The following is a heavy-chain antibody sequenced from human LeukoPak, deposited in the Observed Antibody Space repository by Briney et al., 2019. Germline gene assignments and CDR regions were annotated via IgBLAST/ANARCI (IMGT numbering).Heavy chain of an antibody. J-gene: IGHJ4*02. CDR1: GGSISSGSYD. D-gene: IGHD3-10*01. CDR3: AREEITVVRGVHFDY. CDR2: IYTSGSM. Sequence: PSETLSLTCTVSGGSISSGSYDWYWIRQPAGKGLEWIGHIYTSGSMNYNPSLKSRVTISVDTSKNQFSLKLNSVTAADTAVYYCAREEITVVRGVHFDYWGQGTLVTVSS. V-gene: IGHV4-61*09.